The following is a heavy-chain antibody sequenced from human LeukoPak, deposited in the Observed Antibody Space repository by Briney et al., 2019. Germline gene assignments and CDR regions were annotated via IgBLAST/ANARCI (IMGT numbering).Heavy chain of an antibody. CDR1: GGSISSSSYY. V-gene: IGHV4-39*01. CDR3: ARSVDTAIFSVFDY. D-gene: IGHD5-18*01. CDR2: IYYSGCT. J-gene: IGHJ4*02. Sequence: SETLSLTCTVSGGSISSSSYYWGWIPQPPGLGLEWIGSIYYSGCTYYNPSLKITVTISEATSKNQFQLKLSTATDAAAAEYSCARSVDTAIFSVFDYWGQGTLVTVSS.